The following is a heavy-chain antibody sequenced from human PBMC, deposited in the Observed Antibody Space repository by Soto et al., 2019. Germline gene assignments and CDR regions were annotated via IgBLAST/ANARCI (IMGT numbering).Heavy chain of an antibody. J-gene: IGHJ2*01. CDR3: ARGDYGDYVMWYFDL. V-gene: IGHV3-30-3*01. Sequence: QVQLVESGGGVVQPGRSLRLSCAASGFTFSSYAMHWVRQAPGKGLEWVAVISYDGSNKYYADSVKGRFTISRDNSKNTLYLQMNNLRAEDTAVYYCARGDYGDYVMWYFDLWGRGTLVTVSS. CDR1: GFTFSSYA. D-gene: IGHD4-17*01. CDR2: ISYDGSNK.